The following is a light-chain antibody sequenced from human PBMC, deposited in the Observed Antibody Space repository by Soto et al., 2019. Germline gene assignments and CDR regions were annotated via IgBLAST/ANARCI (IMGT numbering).Light chain of an antibody. Sequence: NFMLTQPHSVSESPGKTVTISCTRSSGSIADNYVQWYQRRPGSAPTTVIFEDNQRASGVSDRFSASIDTSSNSASLTISGLQTEDEAYYYCQSYHGTTVVFGGGTQLTVL. V-gene: IGLV6-57*03. CDR3: QSYHGTTVV. J-gene: IGLJ7*01. CDR2: EDN. CDR1: SGSIADNY.